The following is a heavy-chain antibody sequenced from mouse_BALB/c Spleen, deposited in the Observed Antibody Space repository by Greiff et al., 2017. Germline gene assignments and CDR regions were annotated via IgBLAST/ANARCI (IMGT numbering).Heavy chain of an antibody. CDR3: ARVSHYYGSSSFAY. CDR1: GFSLTSYG. V-gene: IGHV2-2*02. CDR2: IWSGGST. J-gene: IGHJ3*01. D-gene: IGHD1-1*01. Sequence: VQLQQSGPGLVQPSQSLSITCTVSGFSLTSYGVHWVRQSPGKGLEWLGVIWSGGSTDYNAAFISRLSISKDNSKSQVFFKMNSLQANDTSIYYCARVSHYYGSSSFAYWGQGTLVTVSA.